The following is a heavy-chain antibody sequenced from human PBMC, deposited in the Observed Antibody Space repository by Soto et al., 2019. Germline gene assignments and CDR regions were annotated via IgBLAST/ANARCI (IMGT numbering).Heavy chain of an antibody. D-gene: IGHD6-13*01. Sequence: PSETLSLTCTVSGGSISSYYWSWIRQPPGKGLEWIGYIYYSGSTNYNPSLKSRVTISVDTSKNQFSLKLSSVTAADTAVYYCAREPVEQQLVPSFDYWGQGTLVTVSS. J-gene: IGHJ4*02. V-gene: IGHV4-59*01. CDR3: AREPVEQQLVPSFDY. CDR1: GGSISSYY. CDR2: IYYSGST.